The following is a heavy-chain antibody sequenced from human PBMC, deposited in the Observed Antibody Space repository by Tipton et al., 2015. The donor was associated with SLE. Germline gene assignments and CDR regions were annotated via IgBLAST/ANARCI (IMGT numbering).Heavy chain of an antibody. V-gene: IGHV1-69*13. D-gene: IGHD6-13*01. J-gene: IGHJ3*01. Sequence: QSGPEVKKPGASVKVSCKASGYTFTSYGISWVRQAPGQGLEWMGGIIPIFGTANYAQKFQGRVTITADESTSTAYMELSSLRSEDTAVYYCARESVGHGSSFHVSNPFDVWGQGTMVTVSS. CDR1: GYTFTSYG. CDR3: ARESVGHGSSFHVSNPFDV. CDR2: IIPIFGTA.